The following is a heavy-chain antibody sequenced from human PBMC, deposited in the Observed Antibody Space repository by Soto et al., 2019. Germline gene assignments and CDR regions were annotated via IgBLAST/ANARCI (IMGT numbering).Heavy chain of an antibody. D-gene: IGHD3-22*01. Sequence: GGSLRLSCAASGFTFSTYSMNWVRQAPGKGLEWVSFISSSSSYMNYADSVKGRFTISRDNAKNSLYLHMNSLRAEDTAVYYCANSGHYYDSSGYYYDFDYWGQGTLVTVSS. CDR2: ISSSSSYM. CDR3: ANSGHYYDSSGYYYDFDY. J-gene: IGHJ4*02. CDR1: GFTFSTYS. V-gene: IGHV3-21*01.